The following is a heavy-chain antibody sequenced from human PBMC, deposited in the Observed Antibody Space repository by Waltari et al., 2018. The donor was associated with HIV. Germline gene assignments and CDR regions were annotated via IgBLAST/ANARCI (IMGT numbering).Heavy chain of an antibody. CDR2: INPGDSDT. V-gene: IGHV5-51*03. Sequence: EVQLVQSGAEVKKPGESLKISCKASGYSFTSYWIGWVRQMPGKGLEWMGIINPGDSDTRYSPSIQGQVTISADKSISTAYLQWSSLKASDTAMYYCATSRSTYYDTGGYFDYWGQGTLVTVSS. D-gene: IGHD3-22*01. J-gene: IGHJ4*02. CDR3: ATSRSTYYDTGGYFDY. CDR1: GYSFTSYW.